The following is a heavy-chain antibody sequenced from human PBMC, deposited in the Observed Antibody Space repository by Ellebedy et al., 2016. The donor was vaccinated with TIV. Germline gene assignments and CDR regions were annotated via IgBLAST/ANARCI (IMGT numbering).Heavy chain of an antibody. CDR1: AFTFSAYG. D-gene: IGHD4-23*01. Sequence: PGGSLRLSCTASAFTFSAYGMHWVRQAPGKGLGGVAVISHDGSKTYYADSVQGRLTIPRDNSNNTLYLQMNSLRAEDTAIYYCARDPVGVGPAFDVWGQGTMVTVSS. V-gene: IGHV3-30*03. CDR2: ISHDGSKT. CDR3: ARDPVGVGPAFDV. J-gene: IGHJ3*01.